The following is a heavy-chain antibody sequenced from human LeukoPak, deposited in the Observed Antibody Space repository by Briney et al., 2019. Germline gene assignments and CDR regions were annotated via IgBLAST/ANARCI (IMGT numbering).Heavy chain of an antibody. CDR3: ARGSLKGNYFDY. V-gene: IGHV1-2*06. CDR2: INPNSGGT. Sequence: ASVKVSCKASGYTFTGYYVHWVRQAPGQGLEWMGRINPNSGGTNYAQKFQGRVTMTRDTSISTAYMELSRLRSDDTAVYYCARGSLKGNYFDYWGQGTLVTVSS. J-gene: IGHJ4*02. CDR1: GYTFTGYY. D-gene: IGHD2-15*01.